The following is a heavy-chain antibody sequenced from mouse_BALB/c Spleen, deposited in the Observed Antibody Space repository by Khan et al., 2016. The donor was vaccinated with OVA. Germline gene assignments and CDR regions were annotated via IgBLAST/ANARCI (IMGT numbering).Heavy chain of an antibody. CDR1: GYTFTRYV. Sequence: EVQLQESGPELVKPGASVKMSCKASGYTFTRYVMHWVKQKPGQGLEWIGYINPYNDGTKYNEKFKGKATLTSDKSSSTSYMELSSLTSEDSAVYYCARSTYYGNPYAMDYWGQGTSVTVSS. CDR2: INPYNDGT. J-gene: IGHJ4*01. CDR3: ARSTYYGNPYAMDY. V-gene: IGHV1S136*01. D-gene: IGHD2-10*01.